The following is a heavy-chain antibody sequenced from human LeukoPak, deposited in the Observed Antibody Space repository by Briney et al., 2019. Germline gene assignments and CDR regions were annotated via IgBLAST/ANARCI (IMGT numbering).Heavy chain of an antibody. D-gene: IGHD5-24*01. V-gene: IGHV4-59*01. CDR3: ARAASRDGYKYYFDY. J-gene: IGHJ4*02. CDR2: IYYSGST. Sequence: PSETLSLTCTVSGGSISSYYWSWIRQPPGKGLEWIGYIYYSGSTNYNPSLKSRVTISVDTSKNQFSLKLSSVTAADTAVYYCARAASRDGYKYYFDYWGQGTLVTVSS. CDR1: GGSISSYY.